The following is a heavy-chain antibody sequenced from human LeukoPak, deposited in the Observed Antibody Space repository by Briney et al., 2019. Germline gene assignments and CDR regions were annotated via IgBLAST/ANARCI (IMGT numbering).Heavy chain of an antibody. V-gene: IGHV3-23*01. Sequence: GGSLRLSCAASGFTFSSYSMNWVRQAPGKGLEWVSGITGSGGGTYYADSVKGRFTISRDNSKNTLYLQMNSLRAEDTAVYSCAKDREVLRSLEWFFDYWGQGTLVTVSS. CDR2: ITGSGGGT. D-gene: IGHD3-3*01. CDR1: GFTFSSYS. J-gene: IGHJ4*02. CDR3: AKDREVLRSLEWFFDY.